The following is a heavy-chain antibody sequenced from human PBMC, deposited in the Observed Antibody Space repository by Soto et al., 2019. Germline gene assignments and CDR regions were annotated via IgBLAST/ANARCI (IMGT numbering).Heavy chain of an antibody. Sequence: QVQLVQSGAEVKKPGSSVKVSCKASGGTFSSYTISWVRQAPGQGLEWMGRIIPILGIANFAQKYQGRVTITASKSXXTXYXLLRSLRFDDTAGYYTASTRVWATVTTAYYYCGMYFWGQGTTVTVSS. CDR1: GGTFSSYT. D-gene: IGHD4-17*01. CDR3: ASTRVWATVTTAYYYCGMYF. CDR2: IIPILGIA. V-gene: IGHV1-69*02. J-gene: IGHJ6*02.